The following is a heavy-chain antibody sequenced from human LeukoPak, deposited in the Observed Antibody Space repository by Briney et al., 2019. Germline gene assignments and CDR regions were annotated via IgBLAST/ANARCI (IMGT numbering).Heavy chain of an antibody. D-gene: IGHD6-13*01. J-gene: IGHJ4*02. CDR2: ISSSSSYI. V-gene: IGHV3-21*04. CDR3: AKDKHSSSWYYFDY. Sequence: PGGSLRLSCAASGFTFSSYGMHWVRQAPGKGLEWVSSISSSSSYIYYADSVKGRFTISRDNGKNSLYLQMNSLRAEDTALYYCAKDKHSSSWYYFDYWGQGTLVTVSS. CDR1: GFTFSSYG.